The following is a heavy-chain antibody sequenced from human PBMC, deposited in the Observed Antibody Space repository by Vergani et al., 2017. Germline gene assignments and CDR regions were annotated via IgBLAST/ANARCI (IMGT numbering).Heavy chain of an antibody. CDR1: GGSFSGYY. Sequence: QVQLQESGPGLLKPSETLSLTCAVYGGSFSGYYWSWIRQPPGKGLEWIGEINHSGSTNYNPSLKSRVTISVDRSKNQFSLKLSSVTAADTAVYYCARGGRVYDFWSGSIDYWGQGTLVTVSS. D-gene: IGHD3-3*01. V-gene: IGHV4-34*01. J-gene: IGHJ4*02. CDR3: ARGGRVYDFWSGSIDY. CDR2: INHSGST.